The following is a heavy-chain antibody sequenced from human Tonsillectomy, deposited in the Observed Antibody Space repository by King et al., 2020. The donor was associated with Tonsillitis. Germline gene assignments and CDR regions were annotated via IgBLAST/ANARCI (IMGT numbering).Heavy chain of an antibody. J-gene: IGHJ6*02. V-gene: IGHV3-21*01. CDR2: ISSTSTYM. CDR3: ARTIGGDYFYYGRDV. CDR1: GFTFSTYS. Sequence: VQLVESGGGLVKPGGSLRLSCAASGFTFSTYSMNWVRQAPGKGLEWVSSISSTSTYMYYAGSVKGRFTISRDNAKNSLYLQMKSLRAEDTAVYYCARTIGGDYFYYGRDVGGQGTTVTVSS. D-gene: IGHD3-10*01.